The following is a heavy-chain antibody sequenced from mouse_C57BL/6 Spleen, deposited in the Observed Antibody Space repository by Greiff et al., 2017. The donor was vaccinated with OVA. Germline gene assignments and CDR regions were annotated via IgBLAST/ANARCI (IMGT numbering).Heavy chain of an antibody. CDR2: INPSTGGT. CDR1: GYSFTGYY. J-gene: IGHJ2*01. D-gene: IGHD2-4*01. V-gene: IGHV1-42*01. CDR3: ARDYYDYSMYYFDY. Sequence: EVQLQQSGPELVKPGASVKISCKASGYSFTGYYMNWVKQSPEKSLEWIGEINPSTGGTTYNQKFKAKATLTVDKSSSTAYMQLKSLTSEDSAVYYCARDYYDYSMYYFDYWGQGTTLTVSS.